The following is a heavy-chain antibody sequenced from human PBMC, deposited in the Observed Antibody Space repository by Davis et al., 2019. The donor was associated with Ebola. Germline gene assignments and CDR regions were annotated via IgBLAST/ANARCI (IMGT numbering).Heavy chain of an antibody. D-gene: IGHD1-1*01. CDR1: GQSFSAYL. Sequence: PSETLSLTCALSGQSFSAYLWGWIRQPAGKGLEWIGEIDHSGSATYNPSLKSRVTISVDTSERQFSLDLTSVTAADTAVYYCVGRPPYSGALWRYKYYYLDVWGRGTAVTVSS. CDR2: IDHSGSA. J-gene: IGHJ6*03. V-gene: IGHV4-34*01. CDR3: VGRPPYSGALWRYKYYYLDV.